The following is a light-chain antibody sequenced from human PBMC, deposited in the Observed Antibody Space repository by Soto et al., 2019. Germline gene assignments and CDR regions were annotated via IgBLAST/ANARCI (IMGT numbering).Light chain of an antibody. Sequence: EIVLTQSPGTLSLSPGEEATLSCRASQSISSTFLAWYQQKPGQAPRVLIYGASRSATGIPDRFSGSGSGTYFTLTISRLEPEDFALYYCQQYYSSWTFGQGTKVELK. CDR1: QSISSTF. CDR3: QQYYSSWT. V-gene: IGKV3-20*01. CDR2: GAS. J-gene: IGKJ1*01.